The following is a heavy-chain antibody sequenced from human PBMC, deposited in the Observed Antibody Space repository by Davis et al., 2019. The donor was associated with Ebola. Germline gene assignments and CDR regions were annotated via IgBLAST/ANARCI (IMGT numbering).Heavy chain of an antibody. CDR3: AILPGIAVAAAIDY. CDR2: ISSSSYI. V-gene: IGHV3-21*01. J-gene: IGHJ4*02. CDR1: GFTFSSYS. Sequence: GESLKISCAASGFTFSSYSMNWVRQAPGKGLEWVSSISSSSYIYYADSVKGRFTISRDNAKNSLYLQMNSLRAEDTAVYYCAILPGIAVAAAIDYWGQGTLITVSS. D-gene: IGHD6-19*01.